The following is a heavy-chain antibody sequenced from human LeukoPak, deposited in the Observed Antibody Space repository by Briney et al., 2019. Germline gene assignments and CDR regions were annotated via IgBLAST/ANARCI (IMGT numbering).Heavy chain of an antibody. J-gene: IGHJ4*02. Sequence: GGSLRLSCAASGFTFSSYAMSWVRQAPGKGLEWVSAISGSGGTTYYADSVKGRFSISRDNFKNTLYLQMNSLRVEDTAVYYCAKDLGWSYDSSGYQDYWGQGTLVTVSS. D-gene: IGHD3-22*01. CDR3: AKDLGWSYDSSGYQDY. CDR1: GFTFSSYA. CDR2: ISGSGGTT. V-gene: IGHV3-23*01.